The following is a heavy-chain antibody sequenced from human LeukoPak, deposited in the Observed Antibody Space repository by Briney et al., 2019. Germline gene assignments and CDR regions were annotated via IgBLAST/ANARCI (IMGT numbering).Heavy chain of an antibody. CDR2: ISGSGSNT. CDR1: GFTFSSYA. Sequence: GGSLRLSCAASGFTFSSYAMNWVRQAPGKGLEWVSGISGSGSNTYYADSVMGRFTISRDNSKNTLYLQMNSLRAEDTAVYYCAKDVLSGTYYYFDQWGQGTLVTV. CDR3: AKDVLSGTYYYFDQ. V-gene: IGHV3-23*01. J-gene: IGHJ4*02. D-gene: IGHD1-26*01.